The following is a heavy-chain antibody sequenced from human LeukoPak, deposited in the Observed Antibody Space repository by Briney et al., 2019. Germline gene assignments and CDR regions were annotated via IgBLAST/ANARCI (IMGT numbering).Heavy chain of an antibody. CDR2: ITSGGNT. Sequence: PGGSLRLSCAASGFTFSSYAMRWVRQAPGKGLEWVSTITSGGNTYYADSVRGRFTVSRDNSKNTLYLQMNSLRAEDTAVYYCARGFTTGYYYYYGMDVWGQGTTVTVSS. V-gene: IGHV3-23*01. CDR3: ARGFTTGYYYYYGMDV. J-gene: IGHJ6*02. D-gene: IGHD4-11*01. CDR1: GFTFSSYA.